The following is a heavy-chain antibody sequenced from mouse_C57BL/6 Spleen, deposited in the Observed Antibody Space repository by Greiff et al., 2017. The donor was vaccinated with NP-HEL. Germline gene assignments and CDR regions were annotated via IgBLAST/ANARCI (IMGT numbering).Heavy chain of an antibody. D-gene: IGHD2-4*01. J-gene: IGHJ2*01. CDR3: ARKGYDYDASSYFDY. CDR1: GYTFTSYW. V-gene: IGHV1-64*01. CDR2: IHPNSGST. Sequence: QVQLKQPGAELVKPGASVKLSCKASGYTFTSYWMHWVKQRPGQGLEWIGMIHPNSGSTNYNEKFKSKATLTVDKSSSTAYMQLSSLTSEDSAVYYCARKGYDYDASSYFDYWGQGTTLTVSS.